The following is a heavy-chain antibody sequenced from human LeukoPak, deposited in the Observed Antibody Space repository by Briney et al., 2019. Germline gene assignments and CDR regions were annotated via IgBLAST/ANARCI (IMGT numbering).Heavy chain of an antibody. V-gene: IGHV4-39*01. CDR1: GGSISSNTYY. D-gene: IGHD5/OR15-5a*01. CDR2: IHYSGST. J-gene: IGHJ5*02. CDR3: ATSDTVSTYNWFDP. Sequence: SETLSLTCTVSGGSISSNTYYWGWIRRPPGKGLEWIGNIHYSGSTYYNPSLKSRVTISVDTSKNQFSLNLSSLTAADTAVYYCATSDTVSTYNWFDPWGQGTLVTFSS.